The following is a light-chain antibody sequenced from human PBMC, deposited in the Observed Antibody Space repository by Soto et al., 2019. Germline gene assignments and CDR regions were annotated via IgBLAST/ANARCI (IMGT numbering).Light chain of an antibody. Sequence: QSVLTQPPSVSGAPGQRVTISCTGSSSNIGAGYDAHRYQQLPGTAPKLLIYGNTNRPSGVPDRFSGSKSGTSASLAITGLQAEDEADYYCQSYDSSLSGSVFGGGTKLTVL. CDR2: GNT. V-gene: IGLV1-40*01. J-gene: IGLJ2*01. CDR1: SSNIGAGYD. CDR3: QSYDSSLSGSV.